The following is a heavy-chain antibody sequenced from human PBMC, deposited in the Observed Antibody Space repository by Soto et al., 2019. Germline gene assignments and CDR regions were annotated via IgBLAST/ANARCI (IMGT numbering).Heavy chain of an antibody. CDR2: ISYDESEK. D-gene: IGHD3-10*01. CDR3: ANDGGWQAGFYYYGMAV. CDR1: GFTFSHYA. V-gene: IGHV3-30*18. Sequence: QVQLVESGGGVVQPGKSLRLSCAASGFTFSHYAMHWVRQAPGKGLEWVAVISYDESEKYYADSVKGRCTISRDNSKNTLYLQMNSLRAEDTAVYYCANDGGWQAGFYYYGMAVWGQGTTVTVSS. J-gene: IGHJ6*02.